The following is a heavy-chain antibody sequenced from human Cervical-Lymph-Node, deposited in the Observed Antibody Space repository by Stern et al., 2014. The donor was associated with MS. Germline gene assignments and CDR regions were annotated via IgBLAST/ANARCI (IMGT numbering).Heavy chain of an antibody. CDR1: GYTFASYG. CDR3: ARPGYSSSWYTFYYGMDV. J-gene: IGHJ6*02. CDR2: ISTYNGDT. Sequence: QVQLVQSGAEVKKPGASVKVSCKASGYTFASYGISWVRQAPGQGLEWLGWISTYNGDTNYAQKVQGRVTMTTDTSTSTAYMELRSLRSDDTAVYYCARPGYSSSWYTFYYGMDVWGQGTTVTVSS. D-gene: IGHD6-13*01. V-gene: IGHV1-18*01.